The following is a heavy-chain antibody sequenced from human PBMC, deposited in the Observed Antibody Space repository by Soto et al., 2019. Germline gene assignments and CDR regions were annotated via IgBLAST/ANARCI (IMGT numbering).Heavy chain of an antibody. CDR3: ARGVLLWFGGPAFDP. CDR1: GGSFSGYY. V-gene: IGHV4-34*01. Sequence: PSETLSLTCAVYGGSFSGYYWSWIRQPPGKGLEWIGEINHSGSTNYNPSLKSRVTISVDTSKNQFSLKLSSVTAADTAVYYCARGVLLWFGGPAFDPWGQGTLVTVSS. J-gene: IGHJ5*02. D-gene: IGHD3-10*01. CDR2: INHSGST.